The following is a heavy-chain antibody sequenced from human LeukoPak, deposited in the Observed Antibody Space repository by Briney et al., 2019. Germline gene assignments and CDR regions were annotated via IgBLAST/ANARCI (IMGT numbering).Heavy chain of an antibody. V-gene: IGHV3-7*01. D-gene: IGHD3-9*01. CDR1: GFTFSSYW. CDR2: IKQDGSEK. J-gene: IGHJ4*02. CDR3: ARGHTYYDILTGYKLIDY. Sequence: GGSLRLSCAASGFTFSSYWMSWVRQAPGKGLEWVANIKQDGSEKYYVDSVKGRFTISRDNAKNSLYLQMNSLRAEDTAVYYCARGHTYYDILTGYKLIDYWGQETLVTVSS.